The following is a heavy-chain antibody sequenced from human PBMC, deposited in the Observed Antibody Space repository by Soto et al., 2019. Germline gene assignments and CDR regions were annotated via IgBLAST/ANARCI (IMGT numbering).Heavy chain of an antibody. J-gene: IGHJ4*02. CDR2: ISYSGST. CDR1: GGSISSSSHY. D-gene: IGHD1-1*01. Sequence: PSETLSLTCIVSGGSISSSSHYWGWIRQPPGKGLEYIGSISYSGSTYYNPSLKSRVTISGDTSKNQFSLKLSSVTDADTAVYYCARHVVGTTYNYWGQGTLVTVSS. CDR3: ARHVVGTTYNY. V-gene: IGHV4-39*01.